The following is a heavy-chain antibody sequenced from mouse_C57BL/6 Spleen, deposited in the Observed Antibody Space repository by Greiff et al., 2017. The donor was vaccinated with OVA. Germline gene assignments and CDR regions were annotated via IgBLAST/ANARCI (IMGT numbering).Heavy chain of an antibody. J-gene: IGHJ4*01. D-gene: IGHD1-1*01. CDR2: IWSGGST. CDR3: AGTITTVAHYAMDY. Sequence: QVQLKESGPGLVQPSQSLSITCTVSGFSLTSYGVHWVRQSPGKGLEWLGVIWSGGSTDYNAAFISRLSISKDNSKSQVFFKMNSLQADDTAIYYCAGTITTVAHYAMDYWGQGTSVTVSS. CDR1: GFSLTSYG. V-gene: IGHV2-2*01.